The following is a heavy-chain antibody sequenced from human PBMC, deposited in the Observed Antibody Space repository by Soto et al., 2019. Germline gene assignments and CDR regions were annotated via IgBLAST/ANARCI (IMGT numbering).Heavy chain of an antibody. Sequence: GDSLKSSCEGSGYSFTSYWIGWVRQMPGKGLEWMGIIYPGDSDTRYSPSFQGQVTISADKSISTAYLQWSSLKASDTAMYYCASCSNRPFLVWVLPSRYYGLDVRCQCTSVTVS. CDR1: GYSFTSYW. CDR3: ASCSNRPFLVWVLPSRYYGLDV. D-gene: IGHD1-26*01. CDR2: IYPGDSDT. J-gene: IGHJ6*02. V-gene: IGHV5-51*01.